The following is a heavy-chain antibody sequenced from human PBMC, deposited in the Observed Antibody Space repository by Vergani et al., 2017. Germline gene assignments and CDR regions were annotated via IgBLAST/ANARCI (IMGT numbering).Heavy chain of an antibody. CDR1: GESIRSGSHY. D-gene: IGHD2-15*01. CDR2: IHTGGST. CDR3: ARSRPYCTSGSCPAI. J-gene: IGHJ4*02. V-gene: IGHV4-61*02. Sequence: QVKLQESGPGLLKPSQTLSLTCPVSGESIRSGSHYWSWLRQPAGKGPEWIGHIHTGGSTDLNPSFKSRVSISVDTSKSQFSLKLNSVTVADTAVYYCARSRPYCTSGSCPAIWGQGTLVTVSS.